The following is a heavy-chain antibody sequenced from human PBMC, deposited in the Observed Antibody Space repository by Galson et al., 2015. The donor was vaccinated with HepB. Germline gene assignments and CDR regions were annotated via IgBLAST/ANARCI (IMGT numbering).Heavy chain of an antibody. CDR2: ISAGGGNT. D-gene: IGHD6-13*01. Sequence: SLRLTCAASGFTFSRYAMSWVRQAPGKGLEWVSAISAGGGNTYYANSVKGRFTVSRDNSKNMLYLQMNSLRAEDTAVYYCAKRPDGAAVGTWVTFDIWGQGTMVTVSS. J-gene: IGHJ3*02. V-gene: IGHV3-23*01. CDR3: AKRPDGAAVGTWVTFDI. CDR1: GFTFSRYA.